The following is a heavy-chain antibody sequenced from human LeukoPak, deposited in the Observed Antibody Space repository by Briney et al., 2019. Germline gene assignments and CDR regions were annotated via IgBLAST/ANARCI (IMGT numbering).Heavy chain of an antibody. CDR2: ISGSGTNT. J-gene: IGHJ4*02. CDR3: AKSTLDCSGGTCYSSPFDY. Sequence: GGSLRLSCAASRFTFSSFAMSWVRQAPGKGLEWVSAISGSGTNTYYADSVRGRFTISRDNSKNTLYLQVNSLRAEDTAVYYCAKSTLDCSGGTCYSSPFDYWGQGTLVTVSS. V-gene: IGHV3-23*01. D-gene: IGHD2-15*01. CDR1: RFTFSSFA.